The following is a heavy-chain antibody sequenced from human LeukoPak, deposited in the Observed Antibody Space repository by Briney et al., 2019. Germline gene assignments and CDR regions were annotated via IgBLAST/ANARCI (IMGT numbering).Heavy chain of an antibody. V-gene: IGHV4-31*03. Sequence: SQTLSLTCTVSGGSLSSGGYYWSWIRQHPGKGLEWIGYIYYSGSTYYNPSLKSRVTISVDTSKNQFSLKLSSVTAADTAVYYCARTYYDYVWGSYRPWYFDYWGQGTLVTVSS. D-gene: IGHD3-16*02. CDR1: GGSLSSGGYY. CDR2: IYYSGST. CDR3: ARTYYDYVWGSYRPWYFDY. J-gene: IGHJ4*02.